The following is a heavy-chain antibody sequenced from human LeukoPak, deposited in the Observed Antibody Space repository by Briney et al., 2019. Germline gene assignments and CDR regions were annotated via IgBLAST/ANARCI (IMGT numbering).Heavy chain of an antibody. Sequence: PGGSLRLSCTASGFTFGDYAMTWVRQAPGKGLEWVGFITSKAYGGTTEYAASVKGRFTIPRDDSKSIAYLQVNSLKTEDTAVYYCTRMIYCSGGSCSFDYWGQGTLVTVSS. CDR1: GFTFGDYA. J-gene: IGHJ4*02. V-gene: IGHV3-49*04. D-gene: IGHD2-15*01. CDR2: ITSKAYGGTT. CDR3: TRMIYCSGGSCSFDY.